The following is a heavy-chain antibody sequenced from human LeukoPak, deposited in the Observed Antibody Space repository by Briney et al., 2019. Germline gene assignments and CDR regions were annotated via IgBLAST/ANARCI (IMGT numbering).Heavy chain of an antibody. V-gene: IGHV4-61*02. Sequence: SETLSLTCTVSGGSISSGSYYWSWIRQPAGKGLEWIGRIYTSGSTNYNPSLKSRVTVSVDTSKNQFSLKLSSVTAADTAVYYCARATYGSGTPRGYWGQGTLVTVSS. CDR3: ARATYGSGTPRGY. D-gene: IGHD3-10*01. J-gene: IGHJ4*02. CDR2: IYTSGST. CDR1: GGSISSGSYY.